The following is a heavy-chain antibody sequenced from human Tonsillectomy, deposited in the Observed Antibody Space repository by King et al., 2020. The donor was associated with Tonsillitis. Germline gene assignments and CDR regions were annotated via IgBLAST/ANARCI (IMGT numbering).Heavy chain of an antibody. Sequence: VQLVESGGGLVQPGGSLRLSCAASGFTFSSYSMNWVRQAPGKGLEWVSYISSSSSTIYYADSVKGRFTISRDNAKNSLYLQMNSLRAEDTAVYYCARDRYCSRGGCYYMDVWGKGTTVTVSS. CDR1: GFTFSSYS. CDR2: ISSSSSTI. D-gene: IGHD2-2*01. V-gene: IGHV3-48*01. CDR3: ARDRYCSRGGCYYMDV. J-gene: IGHJ6*03.